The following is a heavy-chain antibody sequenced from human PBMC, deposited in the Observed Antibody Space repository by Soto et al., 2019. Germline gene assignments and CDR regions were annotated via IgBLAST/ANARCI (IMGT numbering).Heavy chain of an antibody. Sequence: ASVKVSCKASGYTFTGHYIHWVRQAPEQGPEWMGEIGPERRATRYAQRFQGRVTMTMDMSITTVYMELNNLSPDDTAVYYCGRGRSGQIVVFYWGQGTPVTVSS. D-gene: IGHD1-26*01. CDR3: GRGRSGQIVVFY. CDR1: GYTFTGHY. CDR2: IGPERRAT. J-gene: IGHJ4*02. V-gene: IGHV1-2*02.